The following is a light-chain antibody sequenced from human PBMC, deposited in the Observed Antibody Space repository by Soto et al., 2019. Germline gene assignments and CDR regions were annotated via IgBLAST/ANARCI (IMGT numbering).Light chain of an antibody. CDR1: SGHSSYA. CDR3: QTWDTGTPCV. V-gene: IGLV4-69*01. Sequence: QLVLTQSPSASASLGASVKLTCTLSSGHSSYAIAWHQQQPEKGPRYLMKLNSDGSHSKGDGIPDRFSGSSSGAERYLTISSLQSEDEADYYCQTWDTGTPCVFGTGTKVTVL. J-gene: IGLJ1*01. CDR2: LNSDGSH.